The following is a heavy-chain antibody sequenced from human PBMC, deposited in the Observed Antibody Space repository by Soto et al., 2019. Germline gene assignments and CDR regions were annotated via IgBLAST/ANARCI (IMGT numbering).Heavy chain of an antibody. V-gene: IGHV3-23*01. CDR3: AKHLSGSDLFDN. D-gene: IGHD1-26*01. J-gene: IGHJ4*02. CDR2: ISGSGGTT. CDR1: GFTFSTYA. Sequence: EVKLLESGGGLVQPGGSLRLSCAASGFTFSTYAMSWVRQAPGKGPEWVSAISGSGGTTYYADSVKGRFTLSRDNSKDTLYPQMNSLRAEDTALYFCAKHLSGSDLFDNCGQGTHVTVYS.